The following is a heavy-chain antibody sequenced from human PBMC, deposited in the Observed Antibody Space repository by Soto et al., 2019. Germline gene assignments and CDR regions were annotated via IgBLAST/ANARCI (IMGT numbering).Heavy chain of an antibody. Sequence: PGGSLRLSCVAPGLTFGSRAMSWVRQAPGEGLQWVATITDNGGDAKYADSVRGRFVISRDNSKKTLYLQMTSLTAEDSAMYFCARGSTESYPGSRIFDFWGRGNLVTVSS. V-gene: IGHV3-23*01. D-gene: IGHD3-10*01. CDR3: ARGSTESYPGSRIFDF. J-gene: IGHJ4*02. CDR1: GLTFGSRA. CDR2: ITDNGGDA.